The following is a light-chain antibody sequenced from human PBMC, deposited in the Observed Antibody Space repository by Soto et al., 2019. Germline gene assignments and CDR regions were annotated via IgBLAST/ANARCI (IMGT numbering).Light chain of an antibody. J-gene: IGKJ1*01. Sequence: DIVMTQSPDSLAVSLGERATINCKSSQSVLYSSNNQNYLAWYQQKPGQPPKLLIYRASIRESGVPDRFSGSGSGTDFTLTISSLQAEDVAVYYCQQHYSTPLTFGQGTKVEIK. CDR3: QQHYSTPLT. V-gene: IGKV4-1*01. CDR1: QSVLYSSNNQNY. CDR2: RAS.